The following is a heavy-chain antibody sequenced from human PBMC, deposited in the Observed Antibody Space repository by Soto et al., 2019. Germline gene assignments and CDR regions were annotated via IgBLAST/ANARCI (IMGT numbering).Heavy chain of an antibody. CDR2: VIPIFGTA. D-gene: IGHD2-15*01. V-gene: IGHV1-69*13. J-gene: IGHJ6*02. Sequence: SVKVSCTAPGGTFSSYAISWVRQAPGQGLEWMGGVIPIFGTAKYAQKFQGRVTITADESTSTGYMELRSLRSEDTAVYYCARSQGGSSSLDIYYYYYYGMDVWGQGTTVTVSS. CDR3: ARSQGGSSSLDIYYYYYYGMDV. CDR1: GGTFSSYA.